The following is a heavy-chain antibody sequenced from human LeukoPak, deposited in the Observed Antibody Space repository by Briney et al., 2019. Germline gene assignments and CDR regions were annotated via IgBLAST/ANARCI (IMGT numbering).Heavy chain of an antibody. CDR2: IRRKAYGGAV. Sequence: GGSLRLSCTRSGFTSANYAVTWVREAPRQGRGWGGSIRRKAYGGAVNYGASVNGRFLISRDDSQSIAYLHMKRLKTEDTALYFCTRDGSRGKDTFDYWGQGTLVTVPS. CDR3: TRDGSRGKDTFDY. CDR1: GFTSANYA. V-gene: IGHV3-49*04. D-gene: IGHD4-23*01. J-gene: IGHJ4*02.